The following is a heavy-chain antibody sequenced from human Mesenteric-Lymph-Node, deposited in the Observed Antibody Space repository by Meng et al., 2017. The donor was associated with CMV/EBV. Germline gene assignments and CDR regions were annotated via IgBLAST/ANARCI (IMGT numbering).Heavy chain of an antibody. V-gene: IGHV1-3*04. Sequence: SCEPSGYTFNNYAIHWVRQAPGQGLEWMGWIHTTNGDTKYSQKFQGRVTLSRDTSATTAYMELRSLTSEDTAVYYCARGGRSWYEHDYWGQGTLVTVSS. CDR1: GYTFNNYA. CDR3: ARGGRSWYEHDY. CDR2: IHTTNGDT. J-gene: IGHJ4*02. D-gene: IGHD6-13*01.